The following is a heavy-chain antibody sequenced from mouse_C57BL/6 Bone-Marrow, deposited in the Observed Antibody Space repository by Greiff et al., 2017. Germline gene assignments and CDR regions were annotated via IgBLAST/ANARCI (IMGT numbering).Heavy chain of an antibody. D-gene: IGHD1-1*01. Sequence: QVQLQQSGAELVRPGTSVKVSCKASGYAFTNYLIEWVKQRPGQGLEWIGVINPGSGGTNYNEKFKGKATLTADKSSSTAYMQLSRLTSEDSAVYFCARLNYGSSYASVAYWGQGTLVTVSA. CDR1: GYAFTNYL. CDR2: INPGSGGT. CDR3: ARLNYGSSYASVAY. J-gene: IGHJ3*01. V-gene: IGHV1-54*01.